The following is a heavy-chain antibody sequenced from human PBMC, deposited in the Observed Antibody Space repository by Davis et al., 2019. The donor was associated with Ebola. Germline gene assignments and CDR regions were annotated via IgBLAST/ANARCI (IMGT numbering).Heavy chain of an antibody. CDR3: ARDHATVTTSWFDP. J-gene: IGHJ5*02. V-gene: IGHV3-23*01. D-gene: IGHD4-17*01. CDR1: GFTFSSYA. CDR2: ISGSGGNT. Sequence: PGGSLRLSCAASGFTFSSYAMSWVRQAPGKGLEWVSAISGSGGNTYYADSVKGRFTISRDNSKNSLYLQMNSLRAEDTAVYYCARDHATVTTSWFDPWGQGTLVTVSS.